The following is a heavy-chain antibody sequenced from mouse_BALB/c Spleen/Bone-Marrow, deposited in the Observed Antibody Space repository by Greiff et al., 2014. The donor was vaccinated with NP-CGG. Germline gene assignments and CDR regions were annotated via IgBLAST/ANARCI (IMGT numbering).Heavy chain of an antibody. J-gene: IGHJ3*01. Sequence: QVQLKESAAELARPGASVKMSCKASGYTFTSYTMHWVKQGPGQGLEWIGYINPSSGYTEYNQKFKDKTTLTADKSSSTAYMQLSSLTSEDSAVYYCARWLLRAYWGQGTLVTVSA. CDR1: GYTFTSYT. D-gene: IGHD2-3*01. V-gene: IGHV1-4*02. CDR2: INPSSGYT. CDR3: ARWLLRAY.